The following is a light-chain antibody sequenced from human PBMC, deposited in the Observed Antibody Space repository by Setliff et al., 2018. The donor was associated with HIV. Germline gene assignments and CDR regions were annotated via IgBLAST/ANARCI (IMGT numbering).Light chain of an antibody. J-gene: IGLJ2*01. V-gene: IGLV3-21*03. Sequence: SSALTQPPSVSVAPGKTARITCGGNNIGYKSVHWYQHKPGQAPVLAVYDDNDRPSGIPERFSGSNSGNTANLTISRAEAVDEADYSCQVWDSSSDVVFGGGTKVTVL. CDR1: NIGYKS. CDR2: DDN. CDR3: QVWDSSSDVV.